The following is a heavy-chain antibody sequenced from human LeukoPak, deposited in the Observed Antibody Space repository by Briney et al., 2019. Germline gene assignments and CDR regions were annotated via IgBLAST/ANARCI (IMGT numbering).Heavy chain of an antibody. J-gene: IGHJ4*02. Sequence: TGGSLRLSSAASGFTFSSYGMHRVRPAPGKRLEWVAVIWYDGSNKFYADSVKGRFTISRDNSKNTLYLQMNTLRAKDTAVYYFARDRAAADLDYGGQGTRVSVSS. CDR3: ARDRAAADLDY. V-gene: IGHV3-33*01. CDR2: IWYDGSNK. D-gene: IGHD6-13*01. CDR1: GFTFSSYG.